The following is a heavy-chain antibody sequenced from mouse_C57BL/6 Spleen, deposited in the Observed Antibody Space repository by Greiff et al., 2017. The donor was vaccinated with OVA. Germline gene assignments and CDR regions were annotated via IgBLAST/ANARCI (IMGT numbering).Heavy chain of an antibody. J-gene: IGHJ2*01. V-gene: IGHV14-4*01. Sequence: VQLQQSGAELVRPGASVKLSCTASGFNIKDDYMHWVKQRPEQGLEWIGWIDPENGDTEYAAKFQGKATITADTSSNTAYLQLSSLTSEDTAVYYCARILSDYLRGFDYWGQGTTLTVSA. CDR2: IDPENGDT. D-gene: IGHD2-13*01. CDR3: ARILSDYLRGFDY. CDR1: GFNIKDDY.